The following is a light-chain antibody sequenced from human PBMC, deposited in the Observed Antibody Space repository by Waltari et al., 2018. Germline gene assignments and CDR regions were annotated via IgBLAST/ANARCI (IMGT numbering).Light chain of an antibody. V-gene: IGLV2-14*03. CDR3: FSYRRSSTWV. CDR1: SSDVGGYDY. J-gene: IGLJ3*02. Sequence: QSALTQPASVSGSPGQSITISCTGTSSDVGGYDYVPWYQHHPGKAPKLLIYDVTKRPSGVSNRFSGSKSANTASLTISGLQAEDEADYYCFSYRRSSTWVFGEGTKLTVL. CDR2: DVT.